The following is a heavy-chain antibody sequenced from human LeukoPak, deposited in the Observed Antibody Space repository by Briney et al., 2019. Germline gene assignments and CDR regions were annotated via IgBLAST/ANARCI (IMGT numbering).Heavy chain of an antibody. CDR3: VRDGGTSVTTWFDY. Sequence: SQTLSLTCALSRDSASSNSAAWNWIRQSPSRGLEWLGRTYHCSKWYHEYAVSVKSRITIDPDTSKNQFSLQLNSVTPEDSAVYYCVRDGGTSVTTWFDYWGQGTLVTVSS. V-gene: IGHV6-1*01. CDR1: RDSASSNSAA. CDR2: TYHCSKWYH. D-gene: IGHD4-17*01. J-gene: IGHJ4*02.